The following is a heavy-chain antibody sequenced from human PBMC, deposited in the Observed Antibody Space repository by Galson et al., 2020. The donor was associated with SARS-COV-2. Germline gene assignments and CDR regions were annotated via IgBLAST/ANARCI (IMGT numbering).Heavy chain of an antibody. J-gene: IGHJ6*02. D-gene: IGHD6-6*01. CDR2: TDTSGTT. CDR1: GGSISSGSYY. V-gene: IGHV4-61*02. CDR3: ARSRIAGRLYFYLYGLDV. Sequence: SETLSLTCFVSGGSISSGSYYWSWIRQPAGKGLEWLGRTDTSGTTNYNPSLESRVTISLDRSKNQFSLNLNSVTAADTAVYFCARSRIAGRLYFYLYGLDVWGQGSTVTVSS.